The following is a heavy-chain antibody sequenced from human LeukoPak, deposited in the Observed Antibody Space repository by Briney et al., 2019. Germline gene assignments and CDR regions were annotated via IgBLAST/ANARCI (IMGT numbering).Heavy chain of an antibody. J-gene: IGHJ4*02. CDR3: ARIKLGSEIFFDY. D-gene: IGHD7-27*01. V-gene: IGHV4-30-2*01. Sequence: SETLSLTCAVSGGSISSGGYSWSWIRQPPGKGLEWIGYIYHSGGTYYNPSLKSRVTISVDTSKNQFSLKLSSVTAADTAVYYCARIKLGSEIFFDYWGQGTLVTVSS. CDR2: IYHSGGT. CDR1: GGSISSGGYS.